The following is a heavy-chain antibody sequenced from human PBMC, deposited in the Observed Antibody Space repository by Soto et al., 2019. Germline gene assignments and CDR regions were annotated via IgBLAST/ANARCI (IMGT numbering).Heavy chain of an antibody. CDR1: GGTFSSYA. CDR3: ARESRYCSGGSCYFLPGIDY. Sequence: QVQLVQSGAEVKKPGSSVKVSCKASGGTFSSYAIRWVRQAPGQGLEWMGGIIPIFGTANYAQKFQGRVRITADDSTSTAYMELSSLRSEDTAVYYCARESRYCSGGSCYFLPGIDYWGQGTLVTVSS. J-gene: IGHJ4*02. CDR2: IIPIFGTA. D-gene: IGHD2-15*01. V-gene: IGHV1-69*12.